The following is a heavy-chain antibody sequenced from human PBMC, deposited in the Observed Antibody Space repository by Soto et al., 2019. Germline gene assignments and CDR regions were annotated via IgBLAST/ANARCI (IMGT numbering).Heavy chain of an antibody. V-gene: IGHV4-39*01. CDR1: GGSISSSSYY. CDR2: IYYSGST. J-gene: IGHJ4*02. Sequence: QLQLQESGPGLVKPSETLSLTCTVSGGSISSSSYYWGWIRQPPGKGLEWIGSIYYSGSTYYNPSLKSRVTISVDTSKNQFSLKLSSVTAADTAVYYCAAVAGGLYFDYWGQGTLVTVSS. CDR3: AAVAGGLYFDY. D-gene: IGHD6-19*01.